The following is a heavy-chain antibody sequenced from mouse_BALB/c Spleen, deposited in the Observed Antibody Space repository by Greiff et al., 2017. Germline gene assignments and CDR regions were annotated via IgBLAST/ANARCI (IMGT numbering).Heavy chain of an antibody. CDR1: GFTFSSYT. J-gene: IGHJ2*01. CDR2: ISNGGGST. D-gene: IGHD1-1*01. CDR3: ARGTTGGYFEY. Sequence: EVKVVESGGGLVQPGGSLKLSCAASGFTFSSYTMSWVRQTPEKRLEWVAYISNGGGSTYYPDTVKGRFTISRDNAKNTLYLQMSSLKSEDTAMYYCARGTTGGYFEYWGQGTTRTVSS. V-gene: IGHV5-12-2*01.